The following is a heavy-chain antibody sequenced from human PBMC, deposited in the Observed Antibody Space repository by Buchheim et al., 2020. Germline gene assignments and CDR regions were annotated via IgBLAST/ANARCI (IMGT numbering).Heavy chain of an antibody. V-gene: IGHV3-33*01. J-gene: IGHJ4*02. CDR3: AAGDPLDY. CDR2: IWHEGNNK. D-gene: IGHD7-27*01. CDR1: GFSFSNYG. Sequence: QVQLVESGGGVVQPGRSLRLSCAASGFSFSNYGMHWVRQAPGKGLEWVAIIWHEGNNKNYADSVKGRFTISRDNSKNTLYLQMNSLRAEDTAVYYCAAGDPLDYWGQGAL.